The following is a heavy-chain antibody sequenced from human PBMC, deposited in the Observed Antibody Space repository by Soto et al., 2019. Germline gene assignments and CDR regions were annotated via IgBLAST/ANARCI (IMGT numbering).Heavy chain of an antibody. CDR3: VAGRYCGGDSLFSFDP. CDR1: GGSISSYY. D-gene: IGHD2-21*02. Sequence: SETLSLTCTVSGGSISSYYWSWIRQPPGKGLEWIGYIYYSGSTNYNPSLKSRVTISVDTSKNQFSLKLSSVTAADTAVYYCVAGRYCGGDSLFSFDPLGQGTLVT. V-gene: IGHV4-59*01. J-gene: IGHJ5*02. CDR2: IYYSGST.